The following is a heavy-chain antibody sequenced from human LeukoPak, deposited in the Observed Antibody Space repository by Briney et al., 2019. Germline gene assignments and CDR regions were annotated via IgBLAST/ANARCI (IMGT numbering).Heavy chain of an antibody. J-gene: IGHJ6*03. V-gene: IGHV3-7*01. Sequence: GGSLRLSCAASGFTFSIHAMSWVRQAPGKGLEWVANIKQDGSEKYYVDSVKGRFTISRDNAKNSLYLQMNSLRAEDTAVYYCARARGYYYYYMDVWGKGTTVTVSS. CDR1: GFTFSIHA. CDR3: ARARGYYYYYMDV. CDR2: IKQDGSEK.